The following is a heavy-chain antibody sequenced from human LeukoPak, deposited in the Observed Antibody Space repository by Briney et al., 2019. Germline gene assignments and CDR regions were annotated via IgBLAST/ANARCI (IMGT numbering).Heavy chain of an antibody. V-gene: IGHV3-11*01. CDR2: ISSSGSTI. Sequence: GGSLRLSCAVSGFTFSDYYMSWIRQAPGKGLEWVSYISSSGSTIYYADSVKGRFTISRDNAKNSLYLQMNSLRAEDTAVYYCARRYYDSSGYSHDYWGQGTLVTVSS. CDR3: ARRYYDSSGYSHDY. J-gene: IGHJ4*02. D-gene: IGHD3-22*01. CDR1: GFTFSDYY.